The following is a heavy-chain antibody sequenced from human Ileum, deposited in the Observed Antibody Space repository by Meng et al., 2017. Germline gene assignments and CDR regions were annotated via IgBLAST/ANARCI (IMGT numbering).Heavy chain of an antibody. J-gene: IGHJ1*01. CDR2: IFHTGNT. D-gene: IGHD2-15*01. V-gene: IGHV4-4*02. CDR1: GGSFSSGNW. Sequence: QVQLQESGPGLVKTSGTLSLTCGVSGGSFSSGNWWGWVRQPPGKGLEWIGEIFHTGNTNYNPSLQSRVSLSIDKSKNQFSLKVISVTAADTAVYYCVNYCSGGKCSPNEKTQHWGQGTLVTVSS. CDR3: VNYCSGGKCSPNEKTQH.